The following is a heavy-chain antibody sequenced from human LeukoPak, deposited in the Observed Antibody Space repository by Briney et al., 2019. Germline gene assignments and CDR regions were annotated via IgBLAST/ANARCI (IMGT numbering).Heavy chain of an antibody. V-gene: IGHV4-39*01. CDR1: GGSISSSSYY. CDR2: IYYSGST. CDR3: ARHRRQWLVRATIWGPDFDY. Sequence: PSETLSLTCTVSGGSISSSSYYWGWIRQPPGKGLEWIGSIYYSGSTYYNPSLKSRVTISVDTSKNQFSLKLSSVTAADTAVYYGARHRRQWLVRATIWGPDFDYWGQGTLVTVSS. D-gene: IGHD6-19*01. J-gene: IGHJ4*02.